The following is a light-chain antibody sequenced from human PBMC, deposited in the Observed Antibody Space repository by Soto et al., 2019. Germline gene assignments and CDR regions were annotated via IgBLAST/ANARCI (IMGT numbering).Light chain of an antibody. CDR2: EVN. Sequence: QSVLTQPPSASGSPGQSVTISCTGTSSDVGGYNYVSWYQQHPGKAPRLMIYEVNKRPSGVPDHFSGSKSGNTASLTVSGLQAEDEADYYCSSYAGSSAAVIFGGGTKLTVL. CDR1: SSDVGGYNY. V-gene: IGLV2-8*01. CDR3: SSYAGSSAAVI. J-gene: IGLJ2*01.